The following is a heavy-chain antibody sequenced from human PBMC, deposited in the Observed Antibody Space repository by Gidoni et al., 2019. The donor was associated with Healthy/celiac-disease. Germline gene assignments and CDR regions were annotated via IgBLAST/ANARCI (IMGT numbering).Heavy chain of an antibody. CDR1: GYSIRSGYY. CDR2: IYHSGST. V-gene: IGHV4-38-2*02. Sequence: QVQLQESGPGLVKPSETLSLTCAVSGYSIRSGYYWGWIRQPPGKGLEWIGSIYHSGSTYYNPSLKSRVTISVDTSKNQFSLKLSSVTAADTAVYYCARERDYVWGSYRYTGGFDYWGQGTLVTVSS. CDR3: ARERDYVWGSYRYTGGFDY. D-gene: IGHD3-16*02. J-gene: IGHJ4*02.